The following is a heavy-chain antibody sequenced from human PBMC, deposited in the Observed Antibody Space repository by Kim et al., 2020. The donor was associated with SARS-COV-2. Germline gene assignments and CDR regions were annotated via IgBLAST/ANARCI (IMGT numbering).Heavy chain of an antibody. CDR3: AGDHLLYDYSNYHWFDP. Sequence: ASVKVSCKASGYTFTSYGISWVRQAPGQGLEWMGWISAYNGNTNYAQKLQGRVTMTTDTSTSTAYMELRSLRSDDTAVYYCAGDHLLYDYSNYHWFDPWGQGTLVTVSS. V-gene: IGHV1-18*01. CDR2: ISAYNGNT. CDR1: GYTFTSYG. D-gene: IGHD4-4*01. J-gene: IGHJ5*02.